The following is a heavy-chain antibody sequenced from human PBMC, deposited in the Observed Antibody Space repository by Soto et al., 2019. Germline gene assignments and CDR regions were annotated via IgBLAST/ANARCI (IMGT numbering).Heavy chain of an antibody. J-gene: IGHJ4*02. CDR3: ARVHYYDSSGYYL. D-gene: IGHD3-22*01. Sequence: GGSLRLSCAASGFSLGSYVMSWARQSSRKGLQWVATVSGNGGSTFYADSVKGRFTISRDNSKNSLYLQMNSLRAEDTAVYYCARVHYYDSSGYYLWGQGTLVTVSS. CDR1: GFSLGSYV. V-gene: IGHV3-23*01. CDR2: VSGNGGST.